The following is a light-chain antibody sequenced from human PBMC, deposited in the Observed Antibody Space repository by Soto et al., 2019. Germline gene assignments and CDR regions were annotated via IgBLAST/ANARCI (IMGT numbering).Light chain of an antibody. CDR1: QSVNSN. V-gene: IGKV3-15*01. CDR3: QQYNNWWT. J-gene: IGKJ1*01. Sequence: EIVMTQSPATLSVSPGERATLSCRASQSVNSNLAWYQQKPGRAPRLLISGASTRATGIPARFSGSGSETEFTLTISSLQSEDLAVYYCQQYNNWWTFGQGTKVEIK. CDR2: GAS.